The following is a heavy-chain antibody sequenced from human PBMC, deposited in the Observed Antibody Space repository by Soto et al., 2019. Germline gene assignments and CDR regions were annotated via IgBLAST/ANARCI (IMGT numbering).Heavy chain of an antibody. D-gene: IGHD3-3*02. Sequence: PGVSLRLSCAGPGFTFSRFAMSWVLQIPGKGLEWVSAISGSGQTTYYADSVKGRFTVSIDNSNNTLYLQMNSLRAEDTAVYYCAKDQSKPAIFGVVTLSWGQGTLVTVSS. CDR3: AKDQSKPAIFGVVTLS. CDR2: ISGSGQTT. CDR1: GFTFSRFA. J-gene: IGHJ5*02. V-gene: IGHV3-23*01.